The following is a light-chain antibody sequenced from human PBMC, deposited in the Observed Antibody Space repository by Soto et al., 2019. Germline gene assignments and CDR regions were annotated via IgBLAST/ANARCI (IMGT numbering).Light chain of an antibody. CDR3: QQRSKGLT. V-gene: IGKV3D-20*02. CDR2: RAS. CDR1: QSVSSNY. J-gene: IGKJ4*01. Sequence: EIVLTQAPATLALSPGEGPTLSCRASQSVSSNYLAWYQQKPGQAPKVLIYRASIRATGIPDRFTGSGSGTDFTLTISNLEPEDFAVYYCQQRSKGLTFGGGTKVDI.